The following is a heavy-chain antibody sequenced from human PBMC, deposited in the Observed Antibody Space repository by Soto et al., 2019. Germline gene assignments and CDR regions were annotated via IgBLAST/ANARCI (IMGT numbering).Heavy chain of an antibody. D-gene: IGHD6-13*01. CDR3: AAPIAAVLYYGMDV. CDR1: GYTFTGYY. CDR2: INPNSGGT. J-gene: IGHJ6*02. Sequence: ASVKVSCKASGYTFTGYYMHWVRQAPGQGLEWMGWINPNSGGTNYAQKFQGRVTMTRDTSISTAYMELSRLRSDDTAVYYCAAPIAAVLYYGMDVWGQGTTVTVSS. V-gene: IGHV1-2*02.